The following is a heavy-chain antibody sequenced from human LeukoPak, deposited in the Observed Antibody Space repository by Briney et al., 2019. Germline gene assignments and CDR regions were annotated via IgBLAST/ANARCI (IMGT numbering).Heavy chain of an antibody. CDR2: MWYDGSNK. CDR1: GFTFSSYG. V-gene: IGHV3-33*06. D-gene: IGHD1-26*01. CDR3: AKDTGLVGATRYYFDY. J-gene: IGHJ4*02. Sequence: GGSLRLSCAASGFTFSSYGMHWVRQAPGKGLEWVAVMWYDGSNKYYADSVKGRFTISRDNSQNTLYLQMNSLRVEDTAVYYCAKDTGLVGATRYYFDYWGQGTLVTVSS.